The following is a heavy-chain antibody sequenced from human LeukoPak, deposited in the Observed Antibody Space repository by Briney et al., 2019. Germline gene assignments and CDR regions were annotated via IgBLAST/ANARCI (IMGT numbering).Heavy chain of an antibody. CDR3: ARHGLSGTIADAFDI. CDR1: GYSFTSYW. V-gene: IGHV5-51*01. D-gene: IGHD3-10*01. J-gene: IGHJ3*02. CDR2: IYPGDSDT. Sequence: GESLKISCKGSGYSFTSYWIGWVRQMPGKGLEWMGIIYPGDSDTRYSPSFQGQVTISADKSISTAYLQWSSLKASDTAMYYCARHGLSGTIADAFDIWGQGTMVTVSS.